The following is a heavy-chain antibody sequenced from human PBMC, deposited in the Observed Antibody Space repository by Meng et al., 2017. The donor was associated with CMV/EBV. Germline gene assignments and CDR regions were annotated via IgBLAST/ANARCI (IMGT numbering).Heavy chain of an antibody. Sequence: GESLKISCAASGFTFSSYAMSWVRQAPGKGLEWVSAISGNGGSTYYADSVKGRFTISRDNSKNTLYLQMNSLRAEDTAVYYCAKVLWSGYDYGMDVWGQGTTVTVSS. CDR1: GFTFSSYA. CDR3: AKVLWSGYDYGMDV. CDR2: ISGNGGST. D-gene: IGHD3-3*01. J-gene: IGHJ6*02. V-gene: IGHV3-23*01.